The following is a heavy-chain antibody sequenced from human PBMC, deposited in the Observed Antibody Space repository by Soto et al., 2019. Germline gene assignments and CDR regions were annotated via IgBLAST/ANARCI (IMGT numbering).Heavy chain of an antibody. J-gene: IGHJ4*02. CDR1: GGSISSYY. D-gene: IGHD1-7*01. CDR3: ARDWLITGTTLFDY. V-gene: IGHV4-4*07. Sequence: PSETLSLTCTVSGGSISSYYWSWIRQPAGKGLEWIGRIYTSGSTNYNPSLKSRVTMSVDTSKNQFSLKLSSVTAADTAVYYCARDWLITGTTLFDYWGQGTLVTVSS. CDR2: IYTSGST.